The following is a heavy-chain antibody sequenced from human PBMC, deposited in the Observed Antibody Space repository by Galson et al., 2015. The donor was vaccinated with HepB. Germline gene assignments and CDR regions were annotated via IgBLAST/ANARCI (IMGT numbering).Heavy chain of an antibody. CDR1: GFTFSSYA. CDR3: AREGSSGDYGMDV. Sequence: SLRLSCAASGFTFSSYAMHWVRQAPGKGLEWVAVISYDGSNKYYADSVKGRFTIPRDNSKNTLYLQMNSLRAEDTAVYYCAREGSSGDYGMDVWGQGTTVTVSS. V-gene: IGHV3-30*04. D-gene: IGHD6-13*01. CDR2: ISYDGSNK. J-gene: IGHJ6*02.